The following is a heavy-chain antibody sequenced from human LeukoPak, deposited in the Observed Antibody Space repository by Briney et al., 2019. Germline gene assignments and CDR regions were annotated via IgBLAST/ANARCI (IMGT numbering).Heavy chain of an antibody. CDR1: GYTFTSYG. J-gene: IGHJ4*02. V-gene: IGHV1-18*01. D-gene: IGHD4-17*01. Sequence: ASVKVSCKASGYTFTSYGISWVRQAPGQGLEWMGWISAYNGNTNYAQKLQGRVTMTTDTSTSTAYMELRSLRSDDTAVYYCARVWFGSGDYNPLDYWGRGTLVTVSS. CDR2: ISAYNGNT. CDR3: ARVWFGSGDYNPLDY.